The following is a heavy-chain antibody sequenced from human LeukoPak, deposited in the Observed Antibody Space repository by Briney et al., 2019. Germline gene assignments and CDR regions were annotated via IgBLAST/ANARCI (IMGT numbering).Heavy chain of an antibody. CDR2: IIPILGIA. CDR3: AREWEGTVVTPVGH. V-gene: IGHV1-69*04. J-gene: IGHJ4*02. D-gene: IGHD4-23*01. Sequence: ASVKVSCKASGGTFSSYAISWVRQAPGQGLEWMGRIIPILGIANYAQKFQGRVTITADKSTSTAYMELSSLRSEDTAVYYCAREWEGTVVTPVGHWGQGTLVTVSS. CDR1: GGTFSSYA.